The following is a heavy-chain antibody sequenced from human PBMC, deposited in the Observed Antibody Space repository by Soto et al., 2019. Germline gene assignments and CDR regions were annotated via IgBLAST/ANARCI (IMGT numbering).Heavy chain of an antibody. CDR3: AGDMCGDCFSFDY. CDR1: GGSISSGGYY. D-gene: IGHD2-21*02. CDR2: IYYRGST. J-gene: IGHJ4*02. Sequence: QVQLQESGPGLVKPSQTLSLTCTVSGGSISSGGYYWSWIRQHPGKGLEWIGYIYYRGSTYYNPSLKRRVTRSVKTSKNQFSLKVSALAAADTAVFYCAGDMCGDCFSFDYWGQGTLVTVSS. V-gene: IGHV4-31*03.